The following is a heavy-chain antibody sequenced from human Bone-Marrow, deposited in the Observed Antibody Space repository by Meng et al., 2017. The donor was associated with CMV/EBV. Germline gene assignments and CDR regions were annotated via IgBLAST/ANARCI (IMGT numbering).Heavy chain of an antibody. CDR3: ATDRKQLVGYYCYGMDV. CDR1: GYTFTSYY. J-gene: IGHJ6*02. V-gene: IGHV1-46*01. D-gene: IGHD6-6*01. CDR2: INPSGGST. Sequence: ASVKVSCKASGYTFTSYYMHWVRQAPGQGLEWMGIINPSGGSTSYAQKFQGRVTMTRDTSTSTVYMELSSLRSEDTAVYYCATDRKQLVGYYCYGMDVWGQGTTVTVSS.